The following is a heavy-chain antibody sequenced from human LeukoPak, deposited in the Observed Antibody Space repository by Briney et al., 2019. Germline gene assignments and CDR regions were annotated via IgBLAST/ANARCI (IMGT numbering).Heavy chain of an antibody. J-gene: IGHJ4*02. CDR3: ARNASDSGTSYFDY. V-gene: IGHV4-39*01. CDR1: GGSISSGTYY. Sequence: SETLSLTCTVSGGSISSGTYYWGWIRQPPGKGLEWIGSIYYSGSTSYNPSLKSRVTISVDTSKSQFSLKLDSVTAADTAVYYCARNASDSGTSYFDYWGQGTLVTVSS. D-gene: IGHD1-26*01. CDR2: IYYSGST.